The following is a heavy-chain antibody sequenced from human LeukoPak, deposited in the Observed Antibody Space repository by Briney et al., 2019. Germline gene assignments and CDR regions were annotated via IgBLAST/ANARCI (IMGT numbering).Heavy chain of an antibody. CDR1: GFTFSSYA. V-gene: IGHV4-30-2*01. Sequence: LRLSCAASGFTFSSYAMSWIRQPPGKGLEWIGYIYHSGSTYYNPSLKSRVTISVDRSKNQFSLKLSSVTAADTAVYYCARGDPKMATTYFDYWGQGTLVTVSS. J-gene: IGHJ4*02. D-gene: IGHD5-12*01. CDR3: ARGDPKMATTYFDY. CDR2: IYHSGST.